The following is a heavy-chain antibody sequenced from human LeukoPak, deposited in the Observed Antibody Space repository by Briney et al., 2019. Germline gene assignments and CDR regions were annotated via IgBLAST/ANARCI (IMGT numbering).Heavy chain of an antibody. J-gene: IGHJ6*02. CDR1: GFTFSSYA. V-gene: IGHV3-23*01. D-gene: IGHD3-10*01. Sequence: GGSLRLSCAASGFTFSSYAMSWVRQAPGKGPEWVSAISGSGGSTYYADAVKGRFTIPRDNSKNTLYLQMNSLRAEDTAVYYCAKGAGSYYQRQYYYYGMDVWGQGTTVTVSS. CDR2: ISGSGGST. CDR3: AKGAGSYYQRQYYYYGMDV.